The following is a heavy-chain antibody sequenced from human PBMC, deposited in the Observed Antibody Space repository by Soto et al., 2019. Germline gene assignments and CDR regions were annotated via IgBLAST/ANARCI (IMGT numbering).Heavy chain of an antibody. V-gene: IGHV3-21*01. CDR1: GFTCSSYS. D-gene: IGHD5-18*01. CDR3: ARDQTGYSYGYGLGY. J-gene: IGHJ4*02. Sequence: EVQLVESGGGLVKPGGSLRLSCAASGFTCSSYSMNWVRQAPGKGLEWVSSISSSSSYIYYADSVKDRFTISSDNAQNSLYLQMNTLRAEETAVYYCARDQTGYSYGYGLGYCGQGTLVNVSS. CDR2: ISSSSSYI.